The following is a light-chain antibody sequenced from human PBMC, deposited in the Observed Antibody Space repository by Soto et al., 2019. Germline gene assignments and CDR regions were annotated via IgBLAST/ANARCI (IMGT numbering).Light chain of an antibody. CDR3: QQHINWPLT. CDR1: QTVSSS. V-gene: IGKV3-11*01. J-gene: IGKJ4*01. Sequence: EIVLTQSPATLSWSPGERATLYCGASQTVSSSLAWYQQKPGQAPRLLIYEASNRATGIPARFSGSGSGADFTLTISSLEPEDFALYYCQQHINWPLTFGGGTKVEIK. CDR2: EAS.